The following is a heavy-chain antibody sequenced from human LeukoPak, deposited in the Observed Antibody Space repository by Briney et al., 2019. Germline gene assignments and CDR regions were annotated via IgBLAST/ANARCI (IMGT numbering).Heavy chain of an antibody. J-gene: IGHJ4*02. D-gene: IGHD6-13*01. V-gene: IGHV3-43D*03. CDR1: GFTFDDYA. CDR3: AKDIFPSIAAAGYFDY. CDR2: ISWDGGST. Sequence: GGSLRLSCAASGFTFDDYAMHWVRQAPGKGLEWVSLISWDGGSTYYADSVKGRFTISRDNSKNSLYLQMDSLGAEDTALYYCAKDIFPSIAAAGYFDYWGQGTLVTVSS.